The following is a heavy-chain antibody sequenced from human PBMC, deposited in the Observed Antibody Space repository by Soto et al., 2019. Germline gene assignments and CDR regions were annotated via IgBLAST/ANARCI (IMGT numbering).Heavy chain of an antibody. D-gene: IGHD4-17*01. V-gene: IGHV1-69*13. CDR3: ARGLPTVVTQTPNYYYYYGMDV. CDR1: GGTFSSYA. Sequence: AVKVSCKASGGTFSSYAISWVRQAPGQGLEWMGGIIPIFGTANYAQKFQGRVTITADESTSTAYMELSSLRSEDTAVYYCARGLPTVVTQTPNYYYYYGMDVWGKGTSVTVPP. J-gene: IGHJ6*04. CDR2: IIPIFGTA.